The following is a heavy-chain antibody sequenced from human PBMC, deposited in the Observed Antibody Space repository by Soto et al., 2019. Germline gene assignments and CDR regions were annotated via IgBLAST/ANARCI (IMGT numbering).Heavy chain of an antibody. CDR1: GYTFTSYG. J-gene: IGHJ5*02. D-gene: IGHD3-9*01. V-gene: IGHV1-18*01. CDR3: ARERAVLRYFDWLPDP. Sequence: ASVKVSCKASGYTFTSYGISWVRQAPGQGLEWMGWISAYNGNTNYAQKLQGRVTMTTDTSTSTAYMELRSLRSDDTAVYYCARERAVLRYFDWLPDPRGQRTLVTVSS. CDR2: ISAYNGNT.